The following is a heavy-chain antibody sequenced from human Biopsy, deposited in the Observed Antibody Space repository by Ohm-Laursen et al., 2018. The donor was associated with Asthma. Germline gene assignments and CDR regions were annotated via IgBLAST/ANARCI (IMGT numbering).Heavy chain of an antibody. CDR2: ISTSGGSK. V-gene: IGHV3-23*01. J-gene: IGHJ3*01. Sequence: SLRLSCAASGFTFHNYVMHWVRQAPDRGLEWVSGISTSGGSKYYADSVKGRFTLSRDNSKTTLSLQMNSLTEGDTAVYYCVKALGGGDGFDVWGLGTTVTVSS. CDR1: GFTFHNYV. CDR3: VKALGGGDGFDV.